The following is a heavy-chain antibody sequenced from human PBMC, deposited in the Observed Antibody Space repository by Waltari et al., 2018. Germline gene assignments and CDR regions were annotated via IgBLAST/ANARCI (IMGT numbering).Heavy chain of an antibody. D-gene: IGHD3-9*01. CDR1: GGSISSSSYY. J-gene: IGHJ4*02. V-gene: IGHV4-39*07. CDR3: ARRQYDILTGYYKRGSYFDY. Sequence: QLQLQGSGPGLVKPSETLSLTCTVSGGSISSSSYYWGWIRQPPGKGMEWIGSIYYSGSTYYNPSLKSRVTISVDTSKNQFSLKLSSVTAADTAVYYCARRQYDILTGYYKRGSYFDYWGQGTLVTVSS. CDR2: IYYSGST.